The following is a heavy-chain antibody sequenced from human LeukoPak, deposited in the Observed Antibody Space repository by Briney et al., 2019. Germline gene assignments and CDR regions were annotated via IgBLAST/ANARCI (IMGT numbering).Heavy chain of an antibody. Sequence: TGGSLRLSCAASGFTLSDYDMHWVRQRAGEGLEWVSIVYKSGDTFYPDSVKGRFTVSRDPARNSFFLQMNSLRAEDPAVYYCGREMSGSNDALDIWGQGTMVTVSS. D-gene: IGHD3-10*01. CDR2: VYKSGDT. CDR3: GREMSGSNDALDI. CDR1: GFTLSDYD. V-gene: IGHV3-13*01. J-gene: IGHJ3*02.